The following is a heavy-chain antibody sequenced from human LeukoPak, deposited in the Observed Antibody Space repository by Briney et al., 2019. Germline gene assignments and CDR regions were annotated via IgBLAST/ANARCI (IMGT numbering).Heavy chain of an antibody. CDR1: GFTFSTYT. V-gene: IGHV3-21*01. CDR3: ARVVSSSGWHFDY. J-gene: IGHJ4*02. D-gene: IGHD6-19*01. Sequence: TGGSLRLSCAASGFTFSTYTMNWVRQAPGKGLEWRSSIDSSSSYIFYADSVKGRFTISRDNPKNSLYLQMDSLRAEDTAVYYCARVVSSSGWHFDYWGQGTLVTVSS. CDR2: IDSSSSYI.